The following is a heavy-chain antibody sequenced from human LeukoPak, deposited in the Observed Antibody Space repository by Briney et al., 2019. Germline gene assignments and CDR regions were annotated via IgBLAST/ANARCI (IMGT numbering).Heavy chain of an antibody. J-gene: IGHJ6*02. Sequence: PGGSLRLSCAASGFIFSSYEMNWVRQAPGTGLEGVSYISSSGSTIYYAHSVKRRFTISRDNAKNSMYLQMNSLRAEDTAVYYCASLLPHYDYVWGSPYGMDVWGQGTTVTVSS. CDR3: ASLLPHYDYVWGSPYGMDV. V-gene: IGHV3-48*03. CDR1: GFIFSSYE. CDR2: ISSSGSTI. D-gene: IGHD3-16*01.